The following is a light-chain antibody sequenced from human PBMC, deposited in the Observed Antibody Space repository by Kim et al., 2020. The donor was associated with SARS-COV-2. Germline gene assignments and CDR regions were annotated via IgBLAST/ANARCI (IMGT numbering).Light chain of an antibody. J-gene: IGKJ1*01. V-gene: IGKV1-5*03. CDR1: QSISSW. Sequence: DIQMTQSPSTLSASVGDRVTITCRVSQSISSWLAWYQQKPGKAPKLLIYKASSLESGVPSRFSGSGSGTEFTLTISSLQPDDFATYYCQQYNSYWTFGQGTKVYIK. CDR2: KAS. CDR3: QQYNSYWT.